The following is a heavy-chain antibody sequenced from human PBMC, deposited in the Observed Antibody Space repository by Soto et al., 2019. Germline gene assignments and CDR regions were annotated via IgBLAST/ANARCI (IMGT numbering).Heavy chain of an antibody. Sequence: SETLSLTCTVSGGSISSGGYYWSWIRQHPGKGLEWIGYIYYSGSTYYNPSLKSRVTISVDTSKNQFSLKLSSVTAADTAVYYCARDAYCTKGVCYTGWFDPWGQGTLVTVSS. CDR3: ARDAYCTKGVCYTGWFDP. CDR2: IYYSGST. D-gene: IGHD2-8*01. V-gene: IGHV4-31*03. CDR1: GGSISSGGYY. J-gene: IGHJ5*02.